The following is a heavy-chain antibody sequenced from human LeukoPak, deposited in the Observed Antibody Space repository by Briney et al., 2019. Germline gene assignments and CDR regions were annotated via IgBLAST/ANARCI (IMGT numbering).Heavy chain of an antibody. CDR2: ISNNGGYT. V-gene: IGHV3-23*01. CDR1: GFTFSSSA. J-gene: IGHJ4*02. CDR3: ASRHYDFGYY. Sequence: GGSLILSCAASGFTFSSSAMSWVRQAPGKGLEWVSAISNNGGYTYYADSVQGRFTISRDNSKSTLCLQMNSLRAEDTAIYYCASRHYDFGYYWGQGTLVTVSS. D-gene: IGHD4-17*01.